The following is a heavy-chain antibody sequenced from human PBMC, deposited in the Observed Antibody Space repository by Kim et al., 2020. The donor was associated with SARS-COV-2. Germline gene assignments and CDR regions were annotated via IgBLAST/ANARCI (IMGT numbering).Heavy chain of an antibody. V-gene: IGHV1-2*02. D-gene: IGHD5-12*01. Sequence: ASVKVSCKASGYTFTDYFMHWVRQAPGQGLELMGWINPKSGGTKYAQKFQGRVTVTRDTSISTVYMEVTRLTSDDTAVYYCAKSRWLQSSFDHWGQGNLVIVSS. CDR2: INPKSGGT. J-gene: IGHJ4*02. CDR1: GYTFTDYF. CDR3: AKSRWLQSSFDH.